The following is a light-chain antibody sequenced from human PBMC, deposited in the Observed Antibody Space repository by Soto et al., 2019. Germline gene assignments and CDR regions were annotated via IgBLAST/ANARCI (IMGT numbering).Light chain of an antibody. CDR3: QQYQNWPPWT. CDR2: GAS. Sequence: EIVTTQSPATLSLSPGERATLSCRASQSVNSNLAWYQQKPGQSPRLLIHGASTRSTGIPARFSGSGSGTEFTLTISSLQSEDFAVYHCQQYQNWPPWTFGQGTKVDIK. V-gene: IGKV3-15*01. CDR1: QSVNSN. J-gene: IGKJ1*01.